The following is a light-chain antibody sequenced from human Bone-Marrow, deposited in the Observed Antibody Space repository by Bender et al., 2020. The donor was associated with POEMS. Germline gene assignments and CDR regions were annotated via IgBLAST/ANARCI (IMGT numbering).Light chain of an antibody. CDR1: NSNIGTNA. V-gene: IGLV1-44*01. J-gene: IGLJ3*02. Sequence: QSVLTQPPSASGTPGQRVTISCSGSNSNIGTNAVNWYQQFPGTPPKLLIYSDNQRPSGVPDRCYAFKSGTSASLAISGLQSEDEADYYCAAWDAALGGGVFGGRTKLTV. CDR2: SDN. CDR3: AAWDAALGGGV.